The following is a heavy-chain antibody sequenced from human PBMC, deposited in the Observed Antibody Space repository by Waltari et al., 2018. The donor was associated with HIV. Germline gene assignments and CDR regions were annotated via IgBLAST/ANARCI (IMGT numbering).Heavy chain of an antibody. CDR3: AKDQGDYPAYYFDY. D-gene: IGHD4-17*01. CDR2: IRYDGSNK. V-gene: IGHV3-30*02. CDR1: GFTFSSYG. Sequence: QVQLVESGGGVVQPGGSLRLSCAASGFTFSSYGMHWVRQAPGKGLEWVAFIRYDGSNKYYADSVKGRFTISRDNSKNTLYLQMNSLRAEDTAVYYCAKDQGDYPAYYFDYWGQGTLVTVSS. J-gene: IGHJ4*02.